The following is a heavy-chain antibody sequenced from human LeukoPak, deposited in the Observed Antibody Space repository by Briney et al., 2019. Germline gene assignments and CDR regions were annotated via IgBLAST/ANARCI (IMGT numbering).Heavy chain of an antibody. CDR1: GGSISSYY. J-gene: IGHJ4*02. CDR2: IYTSGST. Sequence: SETLSLTCTVSGGSISSYYWSWIRQPAGKGLEWIGRIYTSGSTNYNPSLKSRVTISVDTSKNQFSLKLSSVTAADTAVYYCARTITMVRGVIISDYFDYWGQGTLVTVSS. D-gene: IGHD3-10*01. V-gene: IGHV4-4*07. CDR3: ARTITMVRGVIISDYFDY.